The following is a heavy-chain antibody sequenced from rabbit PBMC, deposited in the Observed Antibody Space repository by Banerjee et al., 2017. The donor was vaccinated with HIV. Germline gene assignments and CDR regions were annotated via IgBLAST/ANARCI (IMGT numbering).Heavy chain of an antibody. CDR2: IYTGTGT. V-gene: IGHV1S45*01. D-gene: IGHD1-1*01. J-gene: IGHJ4*01. CDR1: GFDISSYS. CDR3: ARDGASGTVYNL. Sequence: QEQVEESGGGLVQPGGSLTLSCKASGFDISSYSIGWVRQAPGKGLEWIGCIYTGTGTWYASWVNGRFTISKTSSTTVTLQMTSLTAADTATYFCARDGASGTVYNLWGPGTLVTVS.